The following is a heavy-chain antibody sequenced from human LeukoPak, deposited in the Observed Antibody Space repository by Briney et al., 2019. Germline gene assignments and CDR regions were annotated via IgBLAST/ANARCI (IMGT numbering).Heavy chain of an antibody. J-gene: IGHJ6*02. V-gene: IGHV3-9*01. Sequence: GGSLRLSCAASGFTFDDYAMHWVRQAPGKGLEWVSGISWNSGSIGYADSVKGRFTISRDNAKNSLYLQMNSLRAEEPDLYYCAKDTYYYGSGSYPPNYYYYGMDVWGQGTTVTVSS. CDR2: ISWNSGSI. D-gene: IGHD3-10*01. CDR3: AKDTYYYGSGSYPPNYYYYGMDV. CDR1: GFTFDDYA.